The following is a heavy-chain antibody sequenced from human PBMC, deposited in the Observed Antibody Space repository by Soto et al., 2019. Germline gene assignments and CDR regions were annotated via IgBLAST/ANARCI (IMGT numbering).Heavy chain of an antibody. CDR3: SRDDGASPYDC. Sequence: PGGSLRLSCAASGLRVGSKYMSWVRQAPGKGLEWISVIFPNGGTYYVDSVKGRFTISRDNFQNTVYLQMSSLRAEDTAVYYCSRDDGASPYDCWGQGTLVTVSS. J-gene: IGHJ4*02. CDR1: GLRVGSKY. V-gene: IGHV3-66*01. D-gene: IGHD3-16*01. CDR2: IFPNGGT.